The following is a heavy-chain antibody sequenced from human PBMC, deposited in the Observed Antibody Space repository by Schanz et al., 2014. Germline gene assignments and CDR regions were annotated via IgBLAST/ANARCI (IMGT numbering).Heavy chain of an antibody. J-gene: IGHJ6*04. V-gene: IGHV3-23*01. CDR3: AKDMLLATTNYHYHVLHV. CDR2: ISGSGGNT. D-gene: IGHD1-1*01. CDR1: GFTFSSYA. Sequence: SCAASGFTFSSYAMTWVRQAPGKGLEWVSAISGSGGNTYYAASVKGRFTISRDNSKNTLYLQMNSLRAEETGVYYCAKDMLLATTNYHYHVLHVWCTGTTINVSA.